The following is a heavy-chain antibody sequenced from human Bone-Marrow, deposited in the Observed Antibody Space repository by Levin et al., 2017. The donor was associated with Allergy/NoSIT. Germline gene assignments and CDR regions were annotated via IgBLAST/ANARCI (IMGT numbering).Heavy chain of an antibody. D-gene: IGHD4-23*01. CDR3: THVVTAPLILTT. J-gene: IGHJ5*02. V-gene: IGHV3-15*01. CDR2: IISNAGGGTA. Sequence: GGSLRLSCVLSGLTFRDAYMSWVRQAPGKGLEWVGRIISNAGGGTAHYAAPVEDRFTISRDDAKNTFYLQMNNLKIEDTAVYYCTHVVTAPLILTTWGPGTLVAVSS. CDR1: GLTFRDAY.